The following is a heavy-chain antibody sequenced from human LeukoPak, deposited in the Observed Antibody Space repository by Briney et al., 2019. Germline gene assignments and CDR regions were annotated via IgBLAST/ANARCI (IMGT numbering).Heavy chain of an antibody. V-gene: IGHV3-30-3*01. Sequence: GGSLRLSCAASGFTFSSYAMHWVRQAPGKGLERVAVISYDGSNKYYADSVKGRFTISRDNSKNTLYLQMNSLRAEDTAVYYCAREGGYDSSGLDYWGQGTLVTVSS. J-gene: IGHJ4*02. D-gene: IGHD3-22*01. CDR3: AREGGYDSSGLDY. CDR1: GFTFSSYA. CDR2: ISYDGSNK.